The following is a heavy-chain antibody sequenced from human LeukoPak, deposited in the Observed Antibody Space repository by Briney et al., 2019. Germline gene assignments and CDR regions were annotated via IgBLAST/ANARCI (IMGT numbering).Heavy chain of an antibody. Sequence: SETLSLTCTVSGGSISSGGYYWSWIRQHPGKGLEWIGYIYYSGSTYYNPSLKSRVTISVDTSKNQFSLKLSSVTAADTAVYYCARASGDDYYGSGSYYNYWGHGTLVTVSS. CDR2: IYYSGST. CDR3: ARASGDDYYGSGSYYNY. D-gene: IGHD3-10*01. V-gene: IGHV4-31*03. J-gene: IGHJ4*01. CDR1: GGSISSGGYY.